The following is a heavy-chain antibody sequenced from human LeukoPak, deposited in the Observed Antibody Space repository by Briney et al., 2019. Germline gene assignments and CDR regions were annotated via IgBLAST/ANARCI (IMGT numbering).Heavy chain of an antibody. V-gene: IGHV1-2*02. Sequence: RASVKVSCKASGFTFNNNHIYWMRQAPGQGLECMGWFNPNTGGTNYAQNFQGRITMTRDTSISTAYMELSGLRSDDTAVYYCASELGRNAFDVWGQGTMVTVSS. CDR2: FNPNTGGT. D-gene: IGHD7-27*01. J-gene: IGHJ3*01. CDR1: GFTFNNNH. CDR3: ASELGRNAFDV.